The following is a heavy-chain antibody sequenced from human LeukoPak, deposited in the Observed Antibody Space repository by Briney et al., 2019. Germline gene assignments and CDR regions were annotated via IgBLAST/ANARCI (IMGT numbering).Heavy chain of an antibody. Sequence: ASVKVSCKVSGYTLTELSMHWVRQAPGKGLEWMGGFDPEDGETIYAQKFHGRVTMTEDTSTDTAYMELSSLRSEDTAVYYCATDLATEAPYGGSLWYWGQGTLVTVSS. CDR2: FDPEDGET. CDR1: GYTLTELS. V-gene: IGHV1-24*01. D-gene: IGHD4/OR15-4a*01. J-gene: IGHJ4*02. CDR3: ATDLATEAPYGGSLWY.